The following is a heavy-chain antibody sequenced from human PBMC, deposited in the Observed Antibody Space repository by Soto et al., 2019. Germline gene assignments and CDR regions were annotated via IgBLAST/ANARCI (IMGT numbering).Heavy chain of an antibody. J-gene: IGHJ4*02. D-gene: IGHD2-21*02. V-gene: IGHV3-30*18. CDR1: GFTFSSYG. Sequence: PGGSLRLSCAASGFTFSSYGMHWVRQAPGKGLEWVAVISYDGSNKYYADSVKGRFTISRDNSKNTLYLQMNSLRAEDTAVYYCAKDSDAVTALDYWGQGTLVTVSS. CDR3: AKDSDAVTALDY. CDR2: ISYDGSNK.